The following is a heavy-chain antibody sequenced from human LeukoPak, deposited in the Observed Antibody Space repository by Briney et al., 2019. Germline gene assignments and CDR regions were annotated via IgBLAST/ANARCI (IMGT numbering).Heavy chain of an antibody. CDR3: ARLGYDTVGPILDY. D-gene: IGHD3-22*01. Sequence: PSETLSLTCTVSGGSISSYYWSWLRQPPGKGLEWIGYIYYSGSTNYNPSLKSRVTISVDTSKNQFSLKLSSVTAADTAVYYCARLGYDTVGPILDYWGQGTLVTVSS. V-gene: IGHV4-59*01. CDR2: IYYSGST. J-gene: IGHJ4*02. CDR1: GGSISSYY.